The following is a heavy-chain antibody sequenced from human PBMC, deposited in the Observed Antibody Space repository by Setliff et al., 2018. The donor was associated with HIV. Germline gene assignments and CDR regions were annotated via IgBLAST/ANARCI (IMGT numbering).Heavy chain of an antibody. Sequence: PGGSLRLSCAASGSTFSSHAMSWVRQAPGKGLEWVSGISGSGGGTYYADSVKGRFTISRDNSQNALYLQMDSLRAEDTAVYHCAKLREGHVYSQYDSWGHGTLVTVS. CDR2: ISGSGGGT. D-gene: IGHD2-21*01. CDR3: AKLREGHVYSQYDS. V-gene: IGHV3-23*01. CDR1: GSTFSSHA. J-gene: IGHJ5*01.